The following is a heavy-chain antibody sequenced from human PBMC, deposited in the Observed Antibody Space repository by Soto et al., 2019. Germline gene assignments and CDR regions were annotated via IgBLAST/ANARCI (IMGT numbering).Heavy chain of an antibody. V-gene: IGHV4-39*01. Sequence: QLQLQESGPGLVKPSETLSLTSTVSGGSISSSDFYWGWLRQTPGKGLEFIGSMYYSGTTYYNPSLKSRVTISVDTSKNQFTLKLISVTAADTAVYYCAVVDSTGNWFDPWGEGALVTVSS. CDR1: GGSISSSDFY. CDR2: MYYSGTT. D-gene: IGHD6-25*01. J-gene: IGHJ5*02. CDR3: AVVDSTGNWFDP.